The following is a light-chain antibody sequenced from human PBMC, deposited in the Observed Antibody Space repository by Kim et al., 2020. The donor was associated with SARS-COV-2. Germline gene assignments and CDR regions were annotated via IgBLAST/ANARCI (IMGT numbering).Light chain of an antibody. CDR3: NSRDSSANHVV. V-gene: IGLV3-19*01. CDR2: GKN. CDR1: SLRSYY. Sequence: ALGRTVRIICQGDSLRSYYGSWYQQKPGQAPVLVIYGKNNRPSGIPDRFSGSSSGNTASLTITGAQAEDEADYYCNSRDSSANHVVFGGGTQLTVL. J-gene: IGLJ2*01.